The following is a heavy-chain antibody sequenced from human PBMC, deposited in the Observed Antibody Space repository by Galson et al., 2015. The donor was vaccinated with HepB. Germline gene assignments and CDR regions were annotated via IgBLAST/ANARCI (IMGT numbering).Heavy chain of an antibody. CDR2: IYPFDSDT. D-gene: IGHD3-10*01. CDR1: GYSFTSYW. J-gene: IGHJ4*02. CDR3: ARHPSGYAYGPFDY. Sequence: QSGAEVKKPGESLKISCKGSGYSFTSYWLAWVRQMPGKGLEWMGMIYPFDSDTRYSPSFQGQVTISADKSISAAYLQWTSLKASDTAMYYCARHPSGYAYGPFDYWGQGTLVTVSS. V-gene: IGHV5-51*01.